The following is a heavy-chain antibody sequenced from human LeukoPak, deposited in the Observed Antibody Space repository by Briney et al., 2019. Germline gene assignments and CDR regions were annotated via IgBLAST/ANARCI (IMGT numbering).Heavy chain of an antibody. CDR1: GGSINNNLYY. J-gene: IGHJ6*03. V-gene: IGHV4-39*07. Sequence: SETLSLTCTVSGGSINNNLYYWAWIRQPPGKGLEWIGEIYHSGSTNYNPSLKSRVTISVDKSKNQFSLKLSSVTAADTAVYYCARDRQYYDILTGYLYYMDVWGKGTTVTISS. CDR2: IYHSGST. D-gene: IGHD3-9*01. CDR3: ARDRQYYDILTGYLYYMDV.